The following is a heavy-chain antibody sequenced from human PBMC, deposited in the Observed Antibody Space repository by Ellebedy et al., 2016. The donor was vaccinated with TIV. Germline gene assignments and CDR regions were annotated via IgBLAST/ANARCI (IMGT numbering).Heavy chain of an antibody. CDR2: ISSSGGSA. Sequence: GESLKISCTAYGFTFSSYAMTWVRQAPGKGLEWVSVISSSGGSASYADSVKGRFTISRDNSKTTLYLQMNSLRAEDTAVYYCATGYSGSWFYSDYWGQGTLVTVSS. CDR3: ATGYSGSWFYSDY. D-gene: IGHD6-13*01. V-gene: IGHV3-23*01. J-gene: IGHJ4*02. CDR1: GFTFSSYA.